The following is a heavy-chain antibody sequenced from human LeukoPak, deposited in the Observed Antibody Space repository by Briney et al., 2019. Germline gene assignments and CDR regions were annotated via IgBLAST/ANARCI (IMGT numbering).Heavy chain of an antibody. CDR1: GGSISSYY. J-gene: IGHJ5*02. CDR3: AGEKYQLLGRFDP. V-gene: IGHV4-59*03. Sequence: SETLSLTCTVSGGSISSYYLSGIRQPPGQGLEGIGYIYYSGSTNYHPSLHSRVTISLDTSKHKFSLNQSSLSAAHTAVCLCAGEKYQLLGRFDPWGQGTLVTVSS. D-gene: IGHD2-2*01. CDR2: IYYSGST.